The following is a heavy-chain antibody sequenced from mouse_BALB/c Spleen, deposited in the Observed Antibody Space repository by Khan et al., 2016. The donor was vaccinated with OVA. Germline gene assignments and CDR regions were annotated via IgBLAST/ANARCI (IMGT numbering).Heavy chain of an antibody. CDR2: IWSDGTT. CDR3: ARQPYYRDNIMDN. V-gene: IGHV2-6-1*01. CDR1: GFSLTNYG. D-gene: IGHD2-13*01. J-gene: IGHJ4*01. Sequence: QVQLKESGPGLAAPSQSLSITCTISGFSLTNYGVHWVRQPPGKGLEWLVVIWSDGTTTYNSALKSRLTITKDNSQSQAFLNMNSRQTADTAMYSCARQPYYRDNIMDNWGQGTSVTASS.